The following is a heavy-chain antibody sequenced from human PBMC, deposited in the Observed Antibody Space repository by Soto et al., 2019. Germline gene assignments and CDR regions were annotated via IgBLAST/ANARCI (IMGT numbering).Heavy chain of an antibody. CDR3: ARVGGIGAPPGTDY. D-gene: IGHD6-6*01. CDR1: GGIFSSYA. V-gene: IGHV1-69*01. CDR2: VIPILGQA. J-gene: IGHJ4*02. Sequence: QVQLVQSGAEVKKPGSSVKVSCKASGGIFSSYAISWLRQAPGQGLEWMGAVIPILGQAYYAQDLQDRVSITADESTRTTYMELSILRSEDTAVYFCARVGGIGAPPGTDYWGQGTLVTVSS.